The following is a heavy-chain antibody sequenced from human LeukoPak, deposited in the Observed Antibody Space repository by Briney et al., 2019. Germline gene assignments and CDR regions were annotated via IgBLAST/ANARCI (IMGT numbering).Heavy chain of an antibody. CDR2: IHTSGST. D-gene: IGHD3-22*01. CDR1: GGSISGGNYY. CDR3: ARDFYYYDTSGYYPPFEY. V-gene: IGHV4-61*02. Sequence: SQTLSLTCTVSGGSISGGNYYWSWIRQPAGKGLEWIGRIHTSGSTKYNPSLKSRVTLSVDNSKNQFSLKLSSVTAADTAVYYCARDFYYYDTSGYYPPFEYWGQGTLVTVSS. J-gene: IGHJ4*02.